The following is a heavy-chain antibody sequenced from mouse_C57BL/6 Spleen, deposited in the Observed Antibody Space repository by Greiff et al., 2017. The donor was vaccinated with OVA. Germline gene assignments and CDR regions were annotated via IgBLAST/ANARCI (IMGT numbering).Heavy chain of an antibody. D-gene: IGHD2-3*01. Sequence: VQLQQSGAELVRPGASVTLSCKASGYTFTDYEMPWVKQTPVHGLEWIGAIDPETGGTAYNQKFKGKAILTADKSSSTAYMELRSLTSEDSAVYYCTRWGIYDGYYGFAYWGQGTLVTVSA. CDR3: TRWGIYDGYYGFAY. CDR1: GYTFTDYE. J-gene: IGHJ3*01. V-gene: IGHV1-15*01. CDR2: IDPETGGT.